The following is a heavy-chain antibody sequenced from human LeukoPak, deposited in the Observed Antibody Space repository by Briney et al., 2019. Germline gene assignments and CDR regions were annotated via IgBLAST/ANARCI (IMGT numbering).Heavy chain of an antibody. CDR1: GGSIGSSTYY. D-gene: IGHD3-22*01. J-gene: IGHJ5*02. Sequence: SETLALTRTVSGGSIGSSTYYWGWIRQPPGKGLEWIGSIYYSGSTYYNPSLKSRVTISVDTSKNQFSLKLSSVTAADTAVYYCAKSPSGYYLGRFDPWGQGILVTVSS. V-gene: IGHV4-39*07. CDR3: AKSPSGYYLGRFDP. CDR2: IYYSGST.